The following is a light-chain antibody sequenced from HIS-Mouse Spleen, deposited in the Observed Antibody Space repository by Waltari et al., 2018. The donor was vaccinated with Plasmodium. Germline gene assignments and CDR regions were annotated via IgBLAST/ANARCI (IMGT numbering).Light chain of an antibody. CDR2: AAS. Sequence: AIRMTQSPSSFSASTGDRVTITCRASQGISSYLAWYQQKPGEAPKLLIYAASTLQSGVPSRCSGSGSGTDFTRTISCLQSEDFATYYCQQYYSYLLTFGGGTKVEIK. CDR1: QGISSY. CDR3: QQYYSYLLT. J-gene: IGKJ4*01. V-gene: IGKV1-8*01.